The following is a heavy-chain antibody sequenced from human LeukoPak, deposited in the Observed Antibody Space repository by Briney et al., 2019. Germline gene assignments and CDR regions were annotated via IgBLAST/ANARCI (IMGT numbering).Heavy chain of an antibody. CDR3: ARAGSYYDSSGYRRDDAFDI. J-gene: IGHJ3*02. Sequence: GRSLRLSCAASGFTFSSHGMHWVRQAPGKGLEWVAVIWYDGSNKNFADSVKGRSTISRDNSKNTLYLQMNSLRAEDTAVYYCARAGSYYDSSGYRRDDAFDIWGRGVMVTVSS. D-gene: IGHD3-22*01. CDR2: IWYDGSNK. V-gene: IGHV3-33*01. CDR1: GFTFSSHG.